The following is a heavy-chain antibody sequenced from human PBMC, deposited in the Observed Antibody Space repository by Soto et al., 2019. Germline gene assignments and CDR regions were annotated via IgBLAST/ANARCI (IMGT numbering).Heavy chain of an antibody. D-gene: IGHD4-17*01. CDR2: ISYTGSTI. V-gene: IGHV3-48*03. CDR1: GFTFSNYE. Sequence: PGGSLRLSCAASGFTFSNYEMNWVRQTPGKGLEWGSYISYTGSTIYYADSVKGRFTISRDNSKNTLYLQMNSLRAEDTAVYYCARGVNTYGDYREGGFDPWGQGTLVTVSS. CDR3: ARGVNTYGDYREGGFDP. J-gene: IGHJ5*02.